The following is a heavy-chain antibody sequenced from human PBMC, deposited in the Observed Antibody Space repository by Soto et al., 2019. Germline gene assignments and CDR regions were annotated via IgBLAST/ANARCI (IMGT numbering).Heavy chain of an antibody. CDR3: AKDRAMVGPAGMDV. Sequence: LRLSCAASGFTFSSYAMSWVRQAPGKGLEWVSAISGSGGNTYYADSVKGRFTISRDSSKNTLYLQMNSLGVEDTAVYFCAKDRAMVGPAGMDVWGQGTTVTVSS. CDR1: GFTFSSYA. J-gene: IGHJ6*02. D-gene: IGHD5-18*01. CDR2: ISGSGGNT. V-gene: IGHV3-23*01.